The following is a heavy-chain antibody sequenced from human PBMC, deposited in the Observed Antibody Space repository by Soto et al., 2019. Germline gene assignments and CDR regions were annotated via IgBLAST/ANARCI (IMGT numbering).Heavy chain of an antibody. J-gene: IGHJ6*02. V-gene: IGHV1-46*01. Sequence: ASVKVSCKASGYTFTNYYIHWVRQAPGQGLEWMGLISAGGGSTTYAQKFQGRVTMTSDTSTTTVYMGLSSLTSEDTAVYYCARDNGYLDVWGQGTTVTVSS. CDR1: GYTFTNYY. CDR2: ISAGGGST. D-gene: IGHD2-15*01. CDR3: ARDNGYLDV.